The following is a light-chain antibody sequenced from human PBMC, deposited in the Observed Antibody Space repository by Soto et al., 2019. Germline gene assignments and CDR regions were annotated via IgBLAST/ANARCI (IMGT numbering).Light chain of an antibody. CDR2: GAS. J-gene: IGKJ1*01. V-gene: IGKV3-20*01. CDR1: QSVSRNY. Sequence: VLNQSPATLSLSSGERATISGGASQSVSRNYLAWYQQKPGQAPRLLIYGASNRATGIPDRFSGSGSGTDFTLTISRLEPEDFAVYYCQQYGSSGTFGQGTKVDI. CDR3: QQYGSSGT.